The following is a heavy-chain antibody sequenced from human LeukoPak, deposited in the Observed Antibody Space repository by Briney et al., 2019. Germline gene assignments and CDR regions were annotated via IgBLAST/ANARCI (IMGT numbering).Heavy chain of an antibody. Sequence: GGSLRLSCAASGFIFTSYSMSWVRQAPGMGLEWVSVITGSGGNTYYADSVKGRFTISKDNSKNTVYLQMSSLRVDDTAVYYCAKAASSSWPSYYYGMDVWGQGTTVTVSS. V-gene: IGHV3-23*01. J-gene: IGHJ6*02. CDR2: ITGSGGNT. CDR3: AKAASSSWPSYYYGMDV. CDR1: GFIFTSYS. D-gene: IGHD6-13*01.